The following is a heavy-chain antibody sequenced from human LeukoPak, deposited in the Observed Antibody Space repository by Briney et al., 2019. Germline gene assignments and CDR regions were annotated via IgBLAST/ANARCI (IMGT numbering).Heavy chain of an antibody. D-gene: IGHD3-22*01. CDR2: ISSSGTTI. Sequence: PGGSLRLSCAASGFTFSSYEMNWVRQAPGKGLEWVSYISSSGTTIYYADSVKGRFTISRDNAKNSLYLQMNSLRAEDTAVYYCAKDSGSSDYYMSGHAFDIWGQGTMVTVSS. V-gene: IGHV3-48*03. CDR1: GFTFSSYE. CDR3: AKDSGSSDYYMSGHAFDI. J-gene: IGHJ3*02.